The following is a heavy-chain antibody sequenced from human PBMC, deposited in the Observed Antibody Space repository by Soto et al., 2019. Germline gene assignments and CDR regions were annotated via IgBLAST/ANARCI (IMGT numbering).Heavy chain of an antibody. J-gene: IGHJ4*02. CDR3: ASSVGYGSGSYYTG. CDR1: GDRVSSNSAA. D-gene: IGHD3-10*01. V-gene: IGHV6-1*01. Sequence: SQTLSLTCAISGDRVSSNSAAWNWIRQSPSRGLEWLGRTYYRSKWYNDYAVSVKSRITINPETSKNQFSLQLNSVTPEDTAVYYCASSVGYGSGSYYTGWGQGTLVTVSS. CDR2: TYYRSKWYN.